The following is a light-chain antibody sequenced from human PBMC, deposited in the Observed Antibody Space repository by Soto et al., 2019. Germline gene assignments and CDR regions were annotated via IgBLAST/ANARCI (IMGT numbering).Light chain of an antibody. CDR3: QQSFSTA. CDR2: DAS. CDR1: QSITTY. Sequence: DIQMTQTPSSLSASVGDRVTITCRASQSITTYLNWYQQKPGKAPKLLIYDASTLQSGVPSRFSGTGSGTHFTLTIGSLQPEDFATYYCQQSFSTAFGQGTKVDNK. V-gene: IGKV1-39*01. J-gene: IGKJ1*01.